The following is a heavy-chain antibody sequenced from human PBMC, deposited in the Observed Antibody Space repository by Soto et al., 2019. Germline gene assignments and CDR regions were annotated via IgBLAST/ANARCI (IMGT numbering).Heavy chain of an antibody. CDR3: IRGGDTFDV. J-gene: IGHJ2*01. CDR2: IRNEANSYTT. D-gene: IGHD5-18*01. Sequence: EVQLVESGGGLVQPGGSLKLSCAASGFTFSDYFMDWVRQAPGKGLEWVGRIRNEANSYTTDYAASVVGRFTMSRDDSKNSLSLQMNSLNTDDTAVYYCIRGGDTFDVWGRGTLVFVSS. CDR1: GFTFSDYF. V-gene: IGHV3-72*01.